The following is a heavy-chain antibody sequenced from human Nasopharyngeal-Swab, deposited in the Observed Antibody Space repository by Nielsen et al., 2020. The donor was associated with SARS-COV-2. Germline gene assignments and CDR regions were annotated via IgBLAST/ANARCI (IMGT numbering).Heavy chain of an antibody. V-gene: IGHV3-33*01. J-gene: IGHJ4*02. D-gene: IGHD3-10*01. CDR2: KWYDGSNK. CDR1: GFTFSSYG. CDR3: ARDFPFGGDVVY. Sequence: GEYLKICCAASGFTFSSYGMHWVRQAPGKGVEWVAVKWYDGSNKYYADSVKGRFTICRDNSKNTLYLQMNSLRAEETAVYYCARDFPFGGDVVYWGQGTLVTVSS.